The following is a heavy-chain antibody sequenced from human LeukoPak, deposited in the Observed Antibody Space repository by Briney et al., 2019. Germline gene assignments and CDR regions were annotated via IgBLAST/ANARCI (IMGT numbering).Heavy chain of an antibody. J-gene: IGHJ2*01. CDR1: GYTFTTYA. D-gene: IGHD2-15*01. Sequence: ASVKVFCKASGYTFTTYAISWVRQAPGQGLEWMGWISTYNGNTNYAQKLQGRVPLTTDTSMRTAYMDLRSLRSDDTAVYHWARVALGSWYFDLWGRGTLVTVSS. CDR3: ARVALGSWYFDL. V-gene: IGHV1-18*01. CDR2: ISTYNGNT.